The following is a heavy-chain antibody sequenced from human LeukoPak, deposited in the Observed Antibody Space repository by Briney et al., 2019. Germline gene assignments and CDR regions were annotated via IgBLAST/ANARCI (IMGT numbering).Heavy chain of an antibody. D-gene: IGHD2-15*01. J-gene: IGHJ4*02. Sequence: GGSLRLSCTTSGFTFGNFPITWVRQAPGKGLEWVGYIRAKDNGGTTEYAAAVKGRFTISRDDSKGIGYLQMNDLQTDDTGVYYCTRGSGRFEYWGQGTLVTVSS. CDR3: TRGSGRFEY. CDR2: IRAKDNGGTT. V-gene: IGHV3-49*02. CDR1: GFTFGNFP.